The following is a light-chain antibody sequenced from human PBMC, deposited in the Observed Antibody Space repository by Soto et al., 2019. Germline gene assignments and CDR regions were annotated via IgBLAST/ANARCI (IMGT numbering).Light chain of an antibody. Sequence: EVVLTQSPGTVSLSPGERATLSCRASQSVTSNYLAWYQQKPGQAPRLLIYAASSRATGIPDRFSGSGSGTAFTLRISRLEPEDFAVYYCHQYGSSITWTFGQGTKVEIK. V-gene: IGKV3-20*01. CDR1: QSVTSNY. J-gene: IGKJ1*01. CDR2: AAS. CDR3: HQYGSSITWT.